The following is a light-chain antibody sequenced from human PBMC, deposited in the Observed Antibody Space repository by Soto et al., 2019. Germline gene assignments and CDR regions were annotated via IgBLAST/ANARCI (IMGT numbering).Light chain of an antibody. CDR1: QGISNY. CDR2: VAS. CDR3: QNYNSDPIT. J-gene: IGKJ5*01. V-gene: IGKV1-27*01. Sequence: DIQITQSPSTLSASVGDRVTITCRASQGISNYLAWYQQKPGQFPKLLIYVASTLPSGVPSRFSGRGSGTDFSLSISRLQPEDVATYYCQNYNSDPITFGQGTRLEIK.